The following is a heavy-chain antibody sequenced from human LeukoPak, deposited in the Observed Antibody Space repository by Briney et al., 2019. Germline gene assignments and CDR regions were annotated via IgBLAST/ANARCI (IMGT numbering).Heavy chain of an antibody. CDR3: AKDIGYSSSSGFDY. CDR1: GFTFDDYA. D-gene: IGHD6-6*01. J-gene: IGHJ4*02. V-gene: IGHV3-9*03. CDR2: ISWNSGSI. Sequence: PGRSLRLSCAASGFTFDDYAMHWVRQAPGKGLEWVSGISWNSGSIGYADPVKGRFTISRDNAKNSLYLQMNSLRAEDMALYYCAKDIGYSSSSGFDYWGQGTLVTVSS.